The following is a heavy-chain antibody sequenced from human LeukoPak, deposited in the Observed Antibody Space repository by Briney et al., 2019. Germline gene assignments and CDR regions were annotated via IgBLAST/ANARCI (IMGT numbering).Heavy chain of an antibody. J-gene: IGHJ4*02. V-gene: IGHV4-4*07. CDR1: GGTISYYY. D-gene: IGHD3-3*01. Sequence: SETLSLTCTVSGGTISYYYWSWIRQPAGRGLECIGRIYTTGSTNYNPSLKSRVTMSVDTSQNQFSLKLSSVTAADTAVYYCVRVSPVGSIHDFWSGAFYYWGQGALFTVSS. CDR3: VRVSPVGSIHDFWSGAFYY. CDR2: IYTTGST.